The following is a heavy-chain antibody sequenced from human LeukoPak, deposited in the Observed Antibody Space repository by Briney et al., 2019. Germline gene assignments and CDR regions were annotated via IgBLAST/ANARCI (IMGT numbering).Heavy chain of an antibody. CDR3: ARGASNWNFDYYGMDV. V-gene: IGHV3-48*03. D-gene: IGHD1-1*01. Sequence: GGSLRLSCAGSGFRDFTFSSYEMNWVRQAPGKGLEWVSYISSSGSTIYYADSVKGRFTISRDNAKNSMYVQMNSLRAEDTAVYYCARGASNWNFDYYGMDVWGQGTTVTVSS. CDR2: ISSSGSTI. CDR1: GFRDFTFSSYE. J-gene: IGHJ6*02.